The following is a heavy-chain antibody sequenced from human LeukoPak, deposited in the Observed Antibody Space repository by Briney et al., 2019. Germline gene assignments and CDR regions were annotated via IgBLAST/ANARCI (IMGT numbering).Heavy chain of an antibody. CDR2: INPNSGGT. CDR3: ARSAAGVLWFGESALDY. J-gene: IGHJ4*02. CDR1: GYTFTGYY. V-gene: IGHV1-2*02. D-gene: IGHD3-10*01. Sequence: ASVKVSCKASGYTFTGYYMHWVRQAPGQGLEWMGWINPNSGGTNYAQKFQGRVTMTRDTSISTAYMELSRLRSDDTAVYYCARSAAGVLWFGESALDYWGQGTLVTVSS.